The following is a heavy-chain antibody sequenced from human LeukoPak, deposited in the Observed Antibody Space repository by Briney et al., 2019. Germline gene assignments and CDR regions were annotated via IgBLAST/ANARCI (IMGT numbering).Heavy chain of an antibody. CDR2: MNPNSGNT. J-gene: IGHJ6*03. V-gene: IGHV1-8*01. CDR1: GYTFTSYD. Sequence: ASVKVSCKASGYTFTSYDINWVRQATGQGREWMGWMNPNSGNTGYAQKFQGRVTMTRNTSISTAYMELSSLRSEDTAVYYCARFNHKGYSSSWYPLKGYYYYYMDVWGKGTTVTISS. CDR3: ARFNHKGYSSSWYPLKGYYYYYMDV. D-gene: IGHD6-13*01.